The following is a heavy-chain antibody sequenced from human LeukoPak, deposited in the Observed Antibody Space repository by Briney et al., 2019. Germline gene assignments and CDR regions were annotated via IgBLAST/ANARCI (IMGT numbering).Heavy chain of an antibody. V-gene: IGHV3-21*01. J-gene: IGHJ6*03. CDR3: GSAAAARKIGFYYCYIEV. CDR2: ITTGNSFL. Sequence: GGSLRLSCAASGFTFSHYNWRWLRQAPGKGLEWVSSITTGNSFLYFADSVKGRFTISRDHANNSLYLQMNSLRADDTAVYYCGSAAAARKIGFYYCYIEVWGKGTTVTVSS. CDR1: GFTFSHYN. D-gene: IGHD6-6*01.